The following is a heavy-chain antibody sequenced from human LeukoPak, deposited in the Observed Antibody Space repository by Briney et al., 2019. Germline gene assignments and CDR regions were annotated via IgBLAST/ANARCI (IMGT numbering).Heavy chain of an antibody. Sequence: ASVKVSCKASGYTFTSYGISWVRQAPGQGLEWMGWISAYNGNTNYAQKLQGRVTMTTDTSTSTAYMELRSLRPDDTAVYYCARPYYYDSSGYYWDYWGQGTLVTVSS. V-gene: IGHV1-18*01. CDR1: GYTFTSYG. CDR2: ISAYNGNT. J-gene: IGHJ4*02. CDR3: ARPYYYDSSGYYWDY. D-gene: IGHD3-22*01.